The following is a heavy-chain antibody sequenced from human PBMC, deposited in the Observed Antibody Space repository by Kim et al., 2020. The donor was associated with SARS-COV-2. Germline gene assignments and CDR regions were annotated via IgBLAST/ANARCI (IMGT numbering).Heavy chain of an antibody. Sequence: AASVKGRFTIARDNAKNSLYLQMNSLRAEDTAVYYCASSITGTTGHFDYWGQGTLVTVSS. J-gene: IGHJ4*02. CDR3: ASSITGTTGHFDY. D-gene: IGHD1-20*01. V-gene: IGHV3-11*01.